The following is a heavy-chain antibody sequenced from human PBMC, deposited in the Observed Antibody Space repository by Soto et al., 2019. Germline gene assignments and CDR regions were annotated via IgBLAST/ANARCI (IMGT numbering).Heavy chain of an antibody. CDR2: IYYSGST. CDR3: ATSGAVTTSLGWFDP. CDR1: GGSISSSSYY. J-gene: IGHJ5*02. Sequence: SETLSLTCTVSGGSISSSSYYWGWIRQPPGKGLEWIGSIYYSGSTYYNPSLKSRVTISVDTSKNQFSLKLSSVTAADTAVYYCATSGAVTTSLGWFDPWGQGTLVTVSS. V-gene: IGHV4-39*01. D-gene: IGHD4-17*01.